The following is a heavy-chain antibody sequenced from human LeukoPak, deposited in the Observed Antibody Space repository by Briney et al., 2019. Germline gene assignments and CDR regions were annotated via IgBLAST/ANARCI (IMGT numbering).Heavy chain of an antibody. V-gene: IGHV3-7*01. D-gene: IGHD6-13*01. CDR1: GFPFSRYW. J-gene: IGHJ4*02. Sequence: GGSLRLSCAASGFPFSRYWMSWVRQAPGKGLEWVANIKQDGSEKYYVDSVKGRFTISRDDAKNSLYLQMNSLRAEDTAVYYCARGPIKTYSSSWYLEYYFDYWGQGTLVTVSS. CDR3: ARGPIKTYSSSWYLEYYFDY. CDR2: IKQDGSEK.